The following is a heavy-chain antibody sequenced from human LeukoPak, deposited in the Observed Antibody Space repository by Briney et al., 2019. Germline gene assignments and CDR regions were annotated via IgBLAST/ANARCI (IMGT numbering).Heavy chain of an antibody. Sequence: GSLRLSCAASGFTFSSYAMSWVRQAPGKGLEWVSAISGSDGSTYYADSVKGRFTISRDNSKNTLYLQMNSLRAEDTAVYYCAKEQFYYDYVWGSYPSCYFDYWGQGTLVTVSS. CDR3: AKEQFYYDYVWGSYPSCYFDY. V-gene: IGHV3-23*01. CDR2: ISGSDGST. J-gene: IGHJ4*02. CDR1: GFTFSSYA. D-gene: IGHD3-16*02.